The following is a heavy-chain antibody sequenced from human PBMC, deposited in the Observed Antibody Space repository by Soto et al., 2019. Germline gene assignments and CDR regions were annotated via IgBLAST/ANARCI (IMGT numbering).Heavy chain of an antibody. CDR3: TTSWLVRDNWFDP. CDR2: IRSKAYGGTT. J-gene: IGHJ5*02. Sequence: GGSLRLSCTASGFTFGDYAMSWFRQAPGKGLEWVGFIRSKAYGGTTEYAASVKGRFTISRDDSKSIAYLQMNSLKTEDTAVYYCTTSWLVRDNWFDPWGQGTLVTVSS. V-gene: IGHV3-49*03. CDR1: GFTFGDYA. D-gene: IGHD6-19*01.